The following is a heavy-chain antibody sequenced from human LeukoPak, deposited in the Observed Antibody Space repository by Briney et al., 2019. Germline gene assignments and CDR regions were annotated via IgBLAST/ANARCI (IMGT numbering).Heavy chain of an antibody. CDR3: ARARRRGVDTAMVDY. D-gene: IGHD5-18*01. Sequence: SETLSLTCTVSGGSISSYYWSWIRQPPGKGLEWIGYIYYSGSTNYNPSLKSRVTISVDTSKNQFSLKLSSVTAADTAVYYCARARRRGVDTAMVDYWGQGTLVTVSS. J-gene: IGHJ4*02. CDR2: IYYSGST. V-gene: IGHV4-59*01. CDR1: GGSISSYY.